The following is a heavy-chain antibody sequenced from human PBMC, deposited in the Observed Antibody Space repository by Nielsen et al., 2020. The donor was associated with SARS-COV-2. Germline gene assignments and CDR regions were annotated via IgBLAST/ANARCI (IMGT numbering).Heavy chain of an antibody. J-gene: IGHJ6*02. D-gene: IGHD3-10*01. V-gene: IGHV3-30-3*01. CDR1: GFTFSNYW. CDR2: ITYDGSNK. Sequence: GGSLRLSCGTSGFTFSNYWMSWVRQAPGRGLEWVAVITYDGSNKYYAESVKGRFTVSRDNSKNTLFLQMNSLKPEDSAVYYCARDPGYYLGSGTYYYYNMDVWGQGATVTVSS. CDR3: ARDPGYYLGSGTYYYYNMDV.